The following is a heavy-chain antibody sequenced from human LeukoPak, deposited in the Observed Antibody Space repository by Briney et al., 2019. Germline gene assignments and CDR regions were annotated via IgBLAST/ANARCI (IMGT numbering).Heavy chain of an antibody. D-gene: IGHD2-2*01. CDR3: ARSGEGIVVVPAAVFDY. CDR1: GYTFTSYG. CDR2: ISAYNGNT. V-gene: IGHV1-18*01. J-gene: IGHJ4*02. Sequence: ASVKVSCKASGYTFTSYGISWVRQAPGQGLEWMGWISAYNGNTNYAQKLQGRVTMTTDTSTSTAYMELRSLRSEDTAVYYCARSGEGIVVVPAAVFDYWGQGTLVTVSS.